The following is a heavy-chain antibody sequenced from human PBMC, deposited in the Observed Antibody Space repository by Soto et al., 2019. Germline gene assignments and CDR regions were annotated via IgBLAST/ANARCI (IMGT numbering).Heavy chain of an antibody. CDR1: GGSFSGYY. J-gene: IGHJ6*02. V-gene: IGHV4-34*01. Sequence: PSETLSLTCAVYGGSFSGYYWSWIRQPPGKGLEWIGEINHSGSTNYNPSLKSRVTISVDASKNQFSLKLSSATAADTAVYYCARDRRIAVASYYYYGMDVWGQGTTVTVSS. CDR3: ARDRRIAVASYYYYGMDV. D-gene: IGHD6-19*01. CDR2: INHSGST.